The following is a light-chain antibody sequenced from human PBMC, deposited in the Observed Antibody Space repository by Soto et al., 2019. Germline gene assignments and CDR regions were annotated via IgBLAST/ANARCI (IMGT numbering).Light chain of an antibody. CDR1: QAIRYF. J-gene: IGKJ3*01. CDR3: QNYNSAPFT. Sequence: DIQMTQSPSSLSASLGDSVTITCRASQAIRYFLAWYQQKPGKVPELLIYAASALQSGVPSRFSGSGSGTDFTLTISSLQPEDVATYYCQNYNSAPFTFGPGTKVDVK. CDR2: AAS. V-gene: IGKV1-27*01.